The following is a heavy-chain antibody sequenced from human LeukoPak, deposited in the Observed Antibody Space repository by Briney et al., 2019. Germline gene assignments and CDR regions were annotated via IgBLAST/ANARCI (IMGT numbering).Heavy chain of an antibody. CDR1: GGSFSGYY. J-gene: IGHJ1*01. V-gene: IGHV4-34*01. Sequence: SETLSLTCAVYGGSFSGYYWSWIRQPPGKGLEWIGEINHSGSTNYNPSLKSRVTISVDTSKNQFSLKLSSVTAADTAVYYCARVGDSSGYYHGITEYFQHWGQGTLVTVSS. CDR3: ARVGDSSGYYHGITEYFQH. D-gene: IGHD3-22*01. CDR2: INHSGST.